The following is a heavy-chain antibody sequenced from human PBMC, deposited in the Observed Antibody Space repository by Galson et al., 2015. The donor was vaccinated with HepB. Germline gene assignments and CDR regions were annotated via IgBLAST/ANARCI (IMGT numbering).Heavy chain of an antibody. D-gene: IGHD4-23*01. CDR3: AREGLDGGNSGSGDY. CDR2: INPSGGST. Sequence: SVKVSCKASGYTFTSYYMHWVRQAPGQGLEWMGIINPSGGSTSYAQKFQGRVTMTRDTSTSTVYMELSSLRSEDTAVYYCAREGLDGGNSGSGDYWGQGTLVTVSS. V-gene: IGHV1-46*01. CDR1: GYTFTSYY. J-gene: IGHJ4*02.